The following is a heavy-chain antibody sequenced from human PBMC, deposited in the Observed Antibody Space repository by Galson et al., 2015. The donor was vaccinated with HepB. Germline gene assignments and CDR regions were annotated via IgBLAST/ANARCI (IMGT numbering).Heavy chain of an antibody. V-gene: IGHV1-18*04. J-gene: IGHJ3*02. D-gene: IGHD1-26*01. CDR3: ARDSGSYHSPTDAFDI. CDR2: ISAYNGNT. CDR1: GYTFTSYG. Sequence: SVKVSCKASGYTFTSYGISWVRQAPGQGLEWMGWISAYNGNTNYAQKLQGRVTMTTDTSTSTAYMELKSLRSDDTAVYYCARDSGSYHSPTDAFDIWGQGTMVTVSS.